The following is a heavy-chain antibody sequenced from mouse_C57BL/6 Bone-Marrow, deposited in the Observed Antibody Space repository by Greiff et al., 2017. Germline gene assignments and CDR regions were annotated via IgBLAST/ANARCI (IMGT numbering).Heavy chain of an antibody. D-gene: IGHD2-5*01. CDR3: AILDYSNYGRPYWYFDV. CDR2: ILPGSGST. V-gene: IGHV1-9*01. CDR1: GYTFTGYW. J-gene: IGHJ1*03. Sequence: QVQLQQSGAELMKPGASVKLSCKATGYTFTGYWIEWVKQRPGHGLEWIGEILPGSGSTNYNEKFKGKATFTADPSSNTAYMQLSSLTTEDSAIYYCAILDYSNYGRPYWYFDVWGTGTTLTVSS.